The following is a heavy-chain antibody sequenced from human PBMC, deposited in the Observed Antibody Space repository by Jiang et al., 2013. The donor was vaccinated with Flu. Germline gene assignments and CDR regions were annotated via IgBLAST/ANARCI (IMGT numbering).Heavy chain of an antibody. CDR1: DESISSSNYY. D-gene: IGHD4-23*01. Sequence: GPGLVKPSQTLSLTCTVSDESISSSNYYWTWIRQHPGKGLEWIGNIHYSGSTYYNPSLKSRVTISVDTSKNQFSLKLNSVTAADTAVYYCARGAFYGGNAPGIFDYWGQGTLVTVSS. CDR2: IHYSGST. CDR3: ARGAFYGGNAPGIFDY. J-gene: IGHJ4*02. V-gene: IGHV4-31*03.